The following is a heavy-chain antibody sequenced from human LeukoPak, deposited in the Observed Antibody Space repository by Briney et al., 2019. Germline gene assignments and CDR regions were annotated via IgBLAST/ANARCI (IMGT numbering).Heavy chain of an antibody. D-gene: IGHD1-1*01. CDR2: IWFDGSNK. V-gene: IGHV3-33*01. J-gene: IGHJ4*02. CDR1: GFIFSNDA. Sequence: GGSLRLSCAASGFIFSNDAMHWVRQAPGKGLEWVAFIWFDGSNKHYADSVKGRFTSSRDNSEDTLYLQMNSLRAEDTAVYYCVRGPSGSGFAFDSWGQGALVTVSS. CDR3: VRGPSGSGFAFDS.